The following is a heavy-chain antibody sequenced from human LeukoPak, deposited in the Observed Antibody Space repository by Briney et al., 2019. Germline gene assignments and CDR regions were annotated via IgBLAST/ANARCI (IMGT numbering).Heavy chain of an antibody. CDR1: GFTFSSYE. Sequence: GGSLRLSCAASGFTFSSYEMNWVRQAPGMGLEWVSYISSGGDTIYYASSVKGRFTISRDNAKNSLYLQMNNLRAEDTAVYYCARGVVAVKWFDPWGQGTLVTVSS. J-gene: IGHJ5*02. CDR3: ARGVVAVKWFDP. D-gene: IGHD2-15*01. V-gene: IGHV3-48*03. CDR2: ISSGGDTI.